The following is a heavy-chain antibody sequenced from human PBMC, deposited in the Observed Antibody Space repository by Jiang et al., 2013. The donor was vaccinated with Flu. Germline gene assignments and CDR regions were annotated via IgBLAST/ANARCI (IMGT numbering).Heavy chain of an antibody. CDR3: ARSYCGGDCYSMFGYSYYGMDV. Sequence: SLTCTVSSGSISSHYWSWIRQPPREGDVEWIGYIHNSGTTNYNPTLKSRVTISIDTSTNQFSLKLISVTAPDTAVYYCARSYCGGDCYSMFGYSYYGMDVWGQGTTVTVSS. D-gene: IGHD2-21*02. J-gene: IGHJ6*02. CDR2: IHNSGTT. V-gene: IGHV4-59*08. CDR1: SGSISSHY.